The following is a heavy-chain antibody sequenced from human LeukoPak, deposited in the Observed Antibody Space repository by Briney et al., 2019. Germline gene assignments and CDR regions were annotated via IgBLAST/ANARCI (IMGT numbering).Heavy chain of an antibody. V-gene: IGHV4-59*12. J-gene: IGHJ5*02. D-gene: IGHD2-2*02. CDR3: ARTCSSTSCYTYNWFDP. CDR1: GGSISNYY. CDR2: IYHSGST. Sequence: SSETLSLTCTVSGGSISNYYWSWIRQPPGKGLEWIGYIYHSGSTYYNPSLKSRVTISVDRSKNQFSLKLSSVTAADTAVYYCARTCSSTSCYTYNWFDPWGQGTLVTVSS.